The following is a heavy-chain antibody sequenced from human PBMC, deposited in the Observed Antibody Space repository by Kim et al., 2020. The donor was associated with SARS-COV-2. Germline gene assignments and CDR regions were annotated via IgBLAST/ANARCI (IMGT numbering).Heavy chain of an antibody. Sequence: SETLSLTCTVSGGSISSSSYYWGWIRQPPGKGLEWIGSIYYSGSTYYNPSLKSRVTISVDTSKNQFSLKLSSVTAADTAVYYCARQEAPPPLYYFDYWGQGTLVTVSS. CDR3: ARQEAPPPLYYFDY. CDR1: GGSISSSSYY. D-gene: IGHD3-16*01. CDR2: IYYSGST. V-gene: IGHV4-39*01. J-gene: IGHJ4*02.